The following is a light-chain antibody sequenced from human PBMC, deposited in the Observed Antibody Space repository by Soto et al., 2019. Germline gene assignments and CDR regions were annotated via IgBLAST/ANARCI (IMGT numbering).Light chain of an antibody. V-gene: IGKV1-39*01. CDR1: QTINRF. J-gene: IGKJ5*01. CDR3: QQSFSTPIT. Sequence: DIQMTQSPSTLSASVGDRVTITCRASQTINRFLHWYQQKPGRAPNLLIFDASTLHTGVPSRFSGGGSGADFTLTISSLQPEDFATYYCQQSFSTPITFGQGTRLEIK. CDR2: DAS.